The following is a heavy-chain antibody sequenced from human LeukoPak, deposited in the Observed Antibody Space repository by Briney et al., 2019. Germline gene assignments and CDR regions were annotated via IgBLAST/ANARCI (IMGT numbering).Heavy chain of an antibody. CDR2: ISGSGGTT. CDR3: TTASYVLRYFDGHDEIDY. Sequence: RSGGSLRLSCAASGFIFSRYGMSWVRQAPGKGLEWVSAISGSGGTTYYADSVKGRFTISRDNAKNSLYLQMNSLKTEDTAVYYCTTASYVLRYFDGHDEIDYWGQGTLVTVSS. D-gene: IGHD3-9*01. CDR1: GFIFSRYG. J-gene: IGHJ4*02. V-gene: IGHV3-23*01.